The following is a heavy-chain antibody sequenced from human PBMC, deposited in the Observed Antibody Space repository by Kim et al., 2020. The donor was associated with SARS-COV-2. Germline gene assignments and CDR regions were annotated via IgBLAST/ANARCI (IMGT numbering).Heavy chain of an antibody. J-gene: IGHJ4*02. D-gene: IGHD3-22*01. CDR1: GLTLSSYA. Sequence: GGSLRLSCAASGLTLSSYAMTWVRQAPGKGLDWVSTISAGGGSTSYAGSVKGRFTVSRDNSKNVLYLQMNGLRAEDTAVYYCAKRGNASSGYWSQDYYYFDLWGQGTLVTASS. CDR3: AKRGNASSGYWSQDYYYFDL. V-gene: IGHV3-23*01. CDR2: ISAGGGST.